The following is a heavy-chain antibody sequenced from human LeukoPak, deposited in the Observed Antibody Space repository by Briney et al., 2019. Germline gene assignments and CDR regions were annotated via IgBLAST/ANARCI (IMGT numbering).Heavy chain of an antibody. V-gene: IGHV3-23*01. CDR3: AKHVLLWFGEIDY. CDR1: GGSFSGYY. J-gene: IGHJ4*02. CDR2: ISGSVGST. Sequence: ETLSLTCAVYGGSFSGYYWSWIRQAPGKGLEWVSAISGSVGSTYYADSVKGRFTISRDNSMSTLYLEMDSLRAEDTAVYYCAKHVLLWFGEIDYWGQGTLVTVSS. D-gene: IGHD3-10*01.